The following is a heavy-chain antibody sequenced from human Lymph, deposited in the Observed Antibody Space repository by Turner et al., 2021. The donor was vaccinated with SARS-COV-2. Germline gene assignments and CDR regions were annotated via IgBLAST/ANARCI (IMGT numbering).Heavy chain of an antibody. CDR2: ISSSSSYI. V-gene: IGHV3-21*01. Sequence: EVQLGESGGGLVKPGGFLRLSCAASGFTFSTYSMNWVRQAPGKGREWISSISSSSSYIYYADSVKGRFTISRDDAKNSLYLEMNSLRAEDTAVYYCARDIPTTADYFDYWGQGTLVTVSS. D-gene: IGHD4-17*01. J-gene: IGHJ4*02. CDR1: GFTFSTYS. CDR3: ARDIPTTADYFDY.